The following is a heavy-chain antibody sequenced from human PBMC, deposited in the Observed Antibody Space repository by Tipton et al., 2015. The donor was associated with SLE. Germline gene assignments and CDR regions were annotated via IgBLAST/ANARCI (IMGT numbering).Heavy chain of an antibody. V-gene: IGHV3-30*04. CDR3: AKAAYATAHGGAYFDY. CDR1: GFTFSTYA. D-gene: IGHD4-17*01. CDR2: ISYDGTTE. Sequence: SLRLSCAASGFTFSTYAMYWVRQAPGKGLEWVAAISYDGTTESYADSVKGRFTISRDNSKNTLYLQMNSLRPDDTAVYYCAKAAYATAHGGAYFDYWGQGTLVTVSS. J-gene: IGHJ4*02.